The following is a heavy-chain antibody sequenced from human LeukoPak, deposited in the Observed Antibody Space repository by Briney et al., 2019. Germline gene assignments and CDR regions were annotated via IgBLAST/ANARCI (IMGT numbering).Heavy chain of an antibody. J-gene: IGHJ6*02. CDR2: ISGDGGST. Sequence: GGSLRLSCAASGFTFDDYAMHWVRQAPGKGLEWVSLISGDGGSTYYADSVKGRFTISRDNSKNSLYLQINSLRTEDTALYYCAKGLGQIYYYGMDVWGQGTTVTVSS. V-gene: IGHV3-43*02. D-gene: IGHD3-16*01. CDR1: GFTFDDYA. CDR3: AKGLGQIYYYGMDV.